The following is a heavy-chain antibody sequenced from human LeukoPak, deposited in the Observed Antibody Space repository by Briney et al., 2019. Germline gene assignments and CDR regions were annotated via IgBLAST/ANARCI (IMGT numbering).Heavy chain of an antibody. CDR3: ARRGVVVAAGGNWFDP. V-gene: IGHV1-2*02. CDR1: GYTFTRYY. D-gene: IGHD2-15*01. CDR2: INPNSGGT. Sequence: SVKVSCKPSGYTFTRYYMHLVRQAPRQGLEWMGWINPNSGGTNYAQKFQGRVTMTRDTSISTAYMELSRLRSDDTAVYYCARRGVVVAAGGNWFDPWGQGTLVTVSS. J-gene: IGHJ5*02.